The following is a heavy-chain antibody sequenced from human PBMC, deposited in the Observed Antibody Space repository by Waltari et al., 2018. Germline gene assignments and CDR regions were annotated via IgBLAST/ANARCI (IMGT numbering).Heavy chain of an antibody. V-gene: IGHV4-39*07. CDR1: GGSISSSSYY. D-gene: IGHD6-13*01. J-gene: IGHJ4*02. CDR3: ARDGSAAGFSY. CDR2: IYYSGST. Sequence: QLQLQESGPGLVKPSETLSLTCTVSGGSISSSSYYWGWIRQPPGKGLEWIGSIYYSGSTYYNPSLKSRVTISVDTSKNQFSLKLSSVTTADTAVYYCARDGSAAGFSYWGQGTLVTVSS.